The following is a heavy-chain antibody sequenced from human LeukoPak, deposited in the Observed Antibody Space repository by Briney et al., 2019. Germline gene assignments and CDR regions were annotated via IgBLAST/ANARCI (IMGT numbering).Heavy chain of an antibody. D-gene: IGHD3-10*01. Sequence: ASVKVSCKASGGTFSSYAISWVRQAPGQGLEWMGIINPSGGSTSYAQKFQGRVTMTRDTSTSTVYMELSSLRSEDTAVYYCARDGYYGSGSYLYFDYWGQGTLVTVSS. CDR3: ARDGYYGSGSYLYFDY. CDR1: GGTFSSYA. V-gene: IGHV1-46*01. J-gene: IGHJ4*02. CDR2: INPSGGST.